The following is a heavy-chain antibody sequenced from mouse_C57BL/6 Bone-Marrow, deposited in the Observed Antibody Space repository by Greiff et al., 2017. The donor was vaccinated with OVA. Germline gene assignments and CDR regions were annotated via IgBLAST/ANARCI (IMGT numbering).Heavy chain of an antibody. D-gene: IGHD3-1*01. J-gene: IGHJ3*01. CDR2: IYPRSGNT. Sequence: VKVVESGAELARPGASVKLSCKASGYTFTSYGISWVKQRTGQGLEWIGEIYPRSGNTYYNEKFKGKATLTADKSSSTAYMELRSLTSEDSAVYFCAGGYLHYAYWGQGTLVTVSA. CDR1: GYTFTSYG. CDR3: AGGYLHYAY. V-gene: IGHV1-81*01.